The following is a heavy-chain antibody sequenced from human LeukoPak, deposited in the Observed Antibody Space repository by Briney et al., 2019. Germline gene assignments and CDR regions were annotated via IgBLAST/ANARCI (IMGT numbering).Heavy chain of an antibody. CDR3: ARDDIVATIGPDY. V-gene: IGHV4-34*01. J-gene: IGHJ4*02. CDR1: GGSFSGYY. CDR2: IYHSGST. D-gene: IGHD5-12*01. Sequence: SETLSLTXAVYGGSFSGYYWSWICQPPGKGLEWIGSIYHSGSTYYNPSLKSRVTISVDTSKNQFSLKLSSVTAADTAVYYCARDDIVATIGPDYWGQGTLVTVSS.